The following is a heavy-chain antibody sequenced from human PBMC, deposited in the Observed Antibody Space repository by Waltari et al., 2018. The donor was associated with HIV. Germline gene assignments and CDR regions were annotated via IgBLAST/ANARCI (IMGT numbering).Heavy chain of an antibody. CDR1: GGSISSSY. Sequence: QVQLQESGPGLVKPSETLSLPCTVSGGSISSSYWSWTRLPPGKGLEWIGYIFYSGSTNYNPSLKSRVTISVDTSKNQFSLKLSSVTAADTAVYYCARTGYYDSSGFFFDYYFDLWGRGTLVTVSS. CDR3: ARTGYYDSSGFFFDYYFDL. J-gene: IGHJ2*01. D-gene: IGHD3-22*01. CDR2: IFYSGST. V-gene: IGHV4-59*01.